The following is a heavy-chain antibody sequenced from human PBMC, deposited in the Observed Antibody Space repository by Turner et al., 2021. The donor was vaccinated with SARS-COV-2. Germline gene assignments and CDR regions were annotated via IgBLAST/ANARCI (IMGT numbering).Heavy chain of an antibody. CDR3: ATRSGSYAGFDS. J-gene: IGHJ4*02. CDR2: ISHEGSNK. Sequence: QVQLVESGGGVVQPGRSLRPSCAASGFTFSNYARHWVRQAPGKGLEWLADISHEGSNKYYRDSVKGRFTISRDNSKNTLYLQMNSLRVADTAVYYCATRSGSYAGFDSWGQGTLVTVSS. V-gene: IGHV3-30-3*01. D-gene: IGHD1-26*01. CDR1: GFTFSNYA.